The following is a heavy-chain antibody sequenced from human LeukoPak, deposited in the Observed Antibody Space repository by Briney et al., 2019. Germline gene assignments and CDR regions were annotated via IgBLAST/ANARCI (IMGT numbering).Heavy chain of an antibody. CDR3: ARDLLQWQTNNWLAP. Sequence: GASVTVSCKTSGDRFTNYGVHWVRQAPGQGLEWMGWTSAYNGDTKYGQKFQGRLTMTTDTSTSTAYLDVRSLRSEDTAVYYCARDLLQWQTNNWLAPWGQGTLVTVSS. CDR2: TSAYNGDT. V-gene: IGHV1-18*01. CDR1: GDRFTNYG. J-gene: IGHJ5*02. D-gene: IGHD6-19*01.